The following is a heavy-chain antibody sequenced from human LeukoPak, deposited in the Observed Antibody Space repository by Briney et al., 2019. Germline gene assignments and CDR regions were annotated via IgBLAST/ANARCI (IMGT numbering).Heavy chain of an antibody. D-gene: IGHD2-2*01. CDR2: IIPIFGTA. CDR3: ARDVGYCSSTSCYPLDY. J-gene: IGHJ4*02. V-gene: IGHV1-69*13. Sequence: SVKVSCKASGGTFSSYAISWVRQAPGQGLEWMGGIIPIFGTANYAQKFQGRVTITADESTSTAYMELSSLRSEDTAVYYCARDVGYCSSTSCYPLDYWGQGTLVTVSS. CDR1: GGTFSSYA.